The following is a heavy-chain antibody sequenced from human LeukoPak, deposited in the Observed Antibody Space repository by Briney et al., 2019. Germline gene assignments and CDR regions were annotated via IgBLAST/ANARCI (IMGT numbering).Heavy chain of an antibody. CDR1: GFTFSRYG. CDR3: ARDTETTIDY. CDR2: IWYDGSNK. Sequence: PGRSLRLSCAASGFTFSRYGMHWVRQAPGKGLEWVAVIWYDGSNKYYADSVKGRFTISRDNSKNTLYLQMNSLRAEDTAVYYCARDTETTIDYWGQGTLVTVSS. J-gene: IGHJ4*02. D-gene: IGHD4-17*01. V-gene: IGHV3-33*01.